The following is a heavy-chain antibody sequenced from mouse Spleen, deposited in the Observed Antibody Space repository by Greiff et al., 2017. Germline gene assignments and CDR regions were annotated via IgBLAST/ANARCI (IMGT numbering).Heavy chain of an antibody. Sequence: QVQLQQPGAELVKPGASVKLSCKASGYTFTSYWMYWVKQRPGQGLEWIGKIHPNSGSTNYNEKFKSKATLTVDKSSSTAYMQLSSLTSEDSAVYYCARDGSSRAWFAYWGQGTLVTVSA. D-gene: IGHD1-1*01. J-gene: IGHJ3*01. CDR2: IHPNSGST. CDR1: GYTFTSYW. CDR3: ARDGSSRAWFAY. V-gene: IGHV1-64*01.